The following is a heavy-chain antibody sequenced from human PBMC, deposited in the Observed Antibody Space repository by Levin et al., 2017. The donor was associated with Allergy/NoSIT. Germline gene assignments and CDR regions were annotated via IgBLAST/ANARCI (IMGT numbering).Heavy chain of an antibody. Sequence: SVKVSCKASGGTFSSYAISWVRQAPGQGLEWMGGIIPIFGTANYAQKFQGRVTITADKSTSTAYMELSSLRSEDTAVYYCARGPELRYFDWLIDQKENYFDYWGQGTLVTVSS. CDR2: IIPIFGTA. D-gene: IGHD3-9*01. V-gene: IGHV1-69*06. CDR1: GGTFSSYA. J-gene: IGHJ4*02. CDR3: ARGPELRYFDWLIDQKENYFDY.